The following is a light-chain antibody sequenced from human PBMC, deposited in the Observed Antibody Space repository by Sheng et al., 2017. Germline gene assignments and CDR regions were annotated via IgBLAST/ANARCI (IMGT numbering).Light chain of an antibody. CDR1: QSVYNK. CDR2: AAS. J-gene: IGKJ4*01. CDR3: QQYHKWPLP. Sequence: ETVVTQSPATLSLSPGERATLSCRASQSVYNKLAWYQQKPGQAPRLLIYAASTRATGIPARFSGGGSGTEFTLTISSLQSEDFAVYYCQQYHKWPLPFGGGTKVEIK. V-gene: IGKV3-15*01.